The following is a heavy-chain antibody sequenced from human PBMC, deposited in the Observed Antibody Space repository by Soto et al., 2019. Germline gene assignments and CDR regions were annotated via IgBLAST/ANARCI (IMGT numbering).Heavy chain of an antibody. CDR3: AKAPSISMIVVGPSFDH. D-gene: IGHD3-22*01. CDR1: GLTLSSYA. Sequence: GGSLRLSCAASGLTLSSYAMSWVRQAPGKGLEWVSSISGSGAATYYADSVKGRFTISRDNSKNTLYLQMNSLRAEDTAVYYCAKAPSISMIVVGPSFDHWGQGTQVTVSS. J-gene: IGHJ4*02. V-gene: IGHV3-23*01. CDR2: ISGSGAAT.